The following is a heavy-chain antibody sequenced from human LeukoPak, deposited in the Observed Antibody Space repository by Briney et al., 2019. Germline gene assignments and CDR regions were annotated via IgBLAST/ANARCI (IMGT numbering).Heavy chain of an antibody. Sequence: SETLSLTCTVSGGSISSYYWSWIRQPPGKGLEWIGYIYYSGSTNYNPSLKSRVTISVDTSKNQLSLKLSSVTAADTAVYYCARVGYSSSGNYYNDRGAFDYWGQGTLVTVSS. CDR1: GGSISSYY. CDR2: IYYSGST. CDR3: ARVGYSSSGNYYNDRGAFDY. D-gene: IGHD3-10*01. J-gene: IGHJ4*02. V-gene: IGHV4-59*01.